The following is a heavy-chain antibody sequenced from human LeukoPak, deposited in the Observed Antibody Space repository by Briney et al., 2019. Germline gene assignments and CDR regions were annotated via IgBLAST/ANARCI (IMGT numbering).Heavy chain of an antibody. J-gene: IGHJ4*02. CDR2: ISSRATAI. CDR1: GFTFSSYE. D-gene: IGHD3-10*01. CDR3: ARDFGRYFSDY. Sequence: GGSLRLSCAASGFTFSSYEMNWVRQAPGKGLEWVSYISSRATAIYYADSVKGRFTISRDNAKNSLYLKMNSLRAEDTAVYYCARDFGRYFSDYWGQGTLVTVSS. V-gene: IGHV3-48*03.